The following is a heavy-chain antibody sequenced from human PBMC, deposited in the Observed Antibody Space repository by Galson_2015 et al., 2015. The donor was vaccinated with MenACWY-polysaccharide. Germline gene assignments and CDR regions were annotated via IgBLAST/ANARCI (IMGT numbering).Heavy chain of an antibody. Sequence: SLRLSCAASGFTFSSYSMNWVRQAPGKGLEWVSYISSGGTIYYADSVKGRFTISRDNAKNSLYLQMNSLRDDDTAVYYCARVLKGLVGATPDYWGQGTQVRVAS. D-gene: IGHD1-26*01. CDR3: ARVLKGLVGATPDY. V-gene: IGHV3-48*02. CDR1: GFTFSSYS. J-gene: IGHJ4*02. CDR2: ISSGGTI.